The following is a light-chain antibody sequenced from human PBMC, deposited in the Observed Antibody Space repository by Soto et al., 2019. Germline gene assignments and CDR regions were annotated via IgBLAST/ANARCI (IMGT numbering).Light chain of an antibody. CDR3: QHYGGSPYT. CDR2: GAS. Sequence: EIVLTQSPGTLSLSPGERATLSCRASQTVSSTSLAWYQQKPGQAPRLLIFGASSRPAGIPDRFSGSGSGTDFTLTISRLEPEDVAVYFCQHYGGSPYTFGQGTKLEIK. V-gene: IGKV3-20*01. J-gene: IGKJ2*01. CDR1: QTVSSTS.